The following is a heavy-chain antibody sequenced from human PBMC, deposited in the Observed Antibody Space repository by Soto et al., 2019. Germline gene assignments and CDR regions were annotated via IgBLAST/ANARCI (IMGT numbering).Heavy chain of an antibody. CDR2: IYYSGST. CDR1: GGSISSSSYY. D-gene: IGHD2-2*03. Sequence: QLQLQESGPGLVKPSETLSLTCTVSGGSISSSSYYWGWIRQPPGKGLEWIGSIYYSGSTYYNPSLKSRVTISVDTSKNQFSLKLSSVTAGDTAVYYCARHRGYCGSTSCLYWSFDIWGRGTLVTVSS. J-gene: IGHJ2*01. CDR3: ARHRGYCGSTSCLYWSFDI. V-gene: IGHV4-39*01.